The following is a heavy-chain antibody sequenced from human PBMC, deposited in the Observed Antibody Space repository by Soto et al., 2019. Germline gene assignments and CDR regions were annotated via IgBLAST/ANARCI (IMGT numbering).Heavy chain of an antibody. D-gene: IGHD3-10*01. Sequence: GGSLRLSCAASGFTVSSNYMSWVRQAPGKGLEWVSVIYSGGSTYYADSVKGRFTISRDNSKNTLYLQMNSLRAEDTAVYYCARIRGRFGELFQDHWYFDLWGRGTLVTVSS. CDR3: ARIRGRFGELFQDHWYFDL. V-gene: IGHV3-66*01. CDR1: GFTVSSNY. J-gene: IGHJ2*01. CDR2: IYSGGST.